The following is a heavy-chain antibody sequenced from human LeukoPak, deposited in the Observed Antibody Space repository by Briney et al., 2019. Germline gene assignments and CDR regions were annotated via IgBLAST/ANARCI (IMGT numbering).Heavy chain of an antibody. Sequence: PGESLKISCKGSGYTFTNYWIGWVRQMPGKGLEWMGIIYPSDSDTRYSPSFQGQVTISADKSITTAYLQWRSLKSSDTAMYYCAGGRTVDYWGQGTLVTVSS. CDR3: AGGRTVDY. V-gene: IGHV5-51*01. CDR1: GYTFTNYW. CDR2: IYPSDSDT. J-gene: IGHJ4*02.